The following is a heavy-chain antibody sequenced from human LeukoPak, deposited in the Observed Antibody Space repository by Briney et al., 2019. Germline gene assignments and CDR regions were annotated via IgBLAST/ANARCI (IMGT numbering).Heavy chain of an antibody. V-gene: IGHV3-33*01. CDR3: ARDRAGYYDFWSGFLY. D-gene: IGHD3-3*01. J-gene: IGHJ4*02. CDR2: IWYDGSNK. Sequence: PGRSLRLSCAASGFTFSSYGMHWVRQAPGKGLEWVAVIWYDGSNKYYADSVKGRFTISRDNSKNTLYLQMNSLRAEDTAVYYCARDRAGYYDFWSGFLYWGQGTLVTVSS. CDR1: GFTFSSYG.